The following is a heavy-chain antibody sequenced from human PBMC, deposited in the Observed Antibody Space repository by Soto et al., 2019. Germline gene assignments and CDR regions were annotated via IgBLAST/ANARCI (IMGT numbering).Heavy chain of an antibody. CDR2: IYYSGST. V-gene: IGHV4-59*01. CDR1: GGSISSYY. J-gene: IGHJ3*02. D-gene: IGHD6-19*01. CDR3: ARVREQWLGGHDAFDI. Sequence: SETLSLTCTVSGGSISSYYWSWIRQPPGKGLEWIGYIYYSGSTNYNPSLKSRVTISVDTSKNQFSLKLSSVTAADTAVYYCARVREQWLGGHDAFDIWGQGTMVTVSS.